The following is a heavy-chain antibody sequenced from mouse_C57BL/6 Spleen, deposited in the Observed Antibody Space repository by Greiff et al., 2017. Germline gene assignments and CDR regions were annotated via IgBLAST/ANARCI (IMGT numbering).Heavy chain of an antibody. CDR3: ARGAYSNYDAMDY. V-gene: IGHV1-80*01. D-gene: IGHD2-5*01. Sequence: VQLQQSGAELVKPGASVKISCKASGYAFSSYWMNWVKQRPGKGLEWIGQIYPGDGDTNYNGKFKGKATLTADKSSSTAYMQLSSLSSEDSAVYFCARGAYSNYDAMDYWGQGTSVTVSS. J-gene: IGHJ4*01. CDR2: IYPGDGDT. CDR1: GYAFSSYW.